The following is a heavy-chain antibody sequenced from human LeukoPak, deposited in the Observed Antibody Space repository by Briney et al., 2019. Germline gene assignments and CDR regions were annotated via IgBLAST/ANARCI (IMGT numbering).Heavy chain of an antibody. CDR3: ARDRNYDYIWGSYRPDYFDY. Sequence: GGSLRLSCAASRFTFSSYSMNWVRQAPGKGLEWVSSISSSSYIYYADSVKGRFTISRDNAKNSLYLQMNSLRAEDTAVYYCARDRNYDYIWGSYRPDYFDYWGQGTLVTVSS. V-gene: IGHV3-21*01. CDR1: RFTFSSYS. CDR2: ISSSSYI. J-gene: IGHJ4*02. D-gene: IGHD3-16*02.